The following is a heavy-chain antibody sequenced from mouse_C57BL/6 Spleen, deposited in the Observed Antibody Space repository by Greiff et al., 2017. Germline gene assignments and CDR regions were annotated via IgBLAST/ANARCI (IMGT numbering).Heavy chain of an antibody. D-gene: IGHD2-5*01. J-gene: IGHJ2*01. V-gene: IGHV1-54*01. CDR3: ARDTDSNYAFDY. CDR2: INPGSGGT. CDR1: GYAFTNSL. Sequence: QVQLKESGAELVRPGTSVKVSCKASGYAFTNSLIEWVKQRPGQGLEWIGVINPGSGGTNYNEKFQGKATLTADKSSSTAYMQLSSLTSEDSAVYFCARDTDSNYAFDYWGQGTTLTVSS.